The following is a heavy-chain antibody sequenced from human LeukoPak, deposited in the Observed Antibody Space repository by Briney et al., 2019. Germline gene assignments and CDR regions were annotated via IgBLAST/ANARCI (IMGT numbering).Heavy chain of an antibody. D-gene: IGHD6-19*01. CDR1: GFTFSSYA. CDR2: ISGSGGST. Sequence: GGSLRLPCAASGFTFSSYAMSWVRQAPGKGLEWVSAISGSGGSTYYADSVKGRFTISRDNSKNTLYLQMNSLRAEDTAVYYCAKLLSGWYSYYWGQGTLVTVSS. J-gene: IGHJ4*02. CDR3: AKLLSGWYSYY. V-gene: IGHV3-23*01.